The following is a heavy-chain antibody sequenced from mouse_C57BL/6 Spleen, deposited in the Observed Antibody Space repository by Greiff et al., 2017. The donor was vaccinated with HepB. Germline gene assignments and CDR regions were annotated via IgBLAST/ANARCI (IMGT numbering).Heavy chain of an antibody. Sequence: QVQLQQSGAELARPGASVKMSCKASGYTFTSYTMHWVKQRPGQGLEWIGYINPSSGYTKYNQKFKDKATLTADKSSSTAYMQLISLTSEDSAVYYCTRRTWGWYCDVGGPGTTVTVSS. CDR3: TRRTWGWYCDV. CDR2: INPSSGYT. J-gene: IGHJ1*01. CDR1: GYTFTSYT. V-gene: IGHV1-4*01.